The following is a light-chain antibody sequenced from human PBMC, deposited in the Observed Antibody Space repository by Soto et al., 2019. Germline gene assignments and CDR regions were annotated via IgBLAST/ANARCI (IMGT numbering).Light chain of an antibody. J-gene: IGLJ2*01. V-gene: IGLV2-14*03. CDR1: SSDIGAYNF. Sequence: QSALTQPASVSGSPGQSITISCTGTSSDIGAYNFVSWYQQHPGKAPKLMLYDVNIRPSGVSNRFSGSKSGNTASLNISGLQAEDEADYYCTSWTTSTTMTFSGGTNLTVL. CDR3: TSWTTSTTMT. CDR2: DVN.